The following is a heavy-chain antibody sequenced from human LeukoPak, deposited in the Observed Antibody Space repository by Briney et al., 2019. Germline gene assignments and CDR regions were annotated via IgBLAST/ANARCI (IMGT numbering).Heavy chain of an antibody. CDR3: ARHPSRTGYMVRGVITPFDY. CDR2: IYYSGST. J-gene: IGHJ4*02. Sequence: SETLSLTCTVSGYSISSGYYWGWIRQPPGKGLEWIGSIYYSGSTYYNPSLKSRVTISVDTSKNQFSLKLSSVTAADTAVYYCARHPSRTGYMVRGVITPFDYWGQGTLVTVSS. V-gene: IGHV4-38-2*02. D-gene: IGHD3-10*01. CDR1: GYSISSGYY.